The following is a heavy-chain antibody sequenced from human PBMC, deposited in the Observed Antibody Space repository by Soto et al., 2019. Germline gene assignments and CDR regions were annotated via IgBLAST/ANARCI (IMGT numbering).Heavy chain of an antibody. V-gene: IGHV3-23*01. J-gene: IGHJ4*02. D-gene: IGHD5-12*01. CDR3: AKFVVGYRFDY. CDR1: GFTFSSYA. CDR2: SSGSGGST. Sequence: GGSLRLSCAASGFTFSSYAMSWVRQAPGKGLEWVSASSGSGGSTYYEDSVKGRFTISSDNSKNTLYLQMNSLRAEDTAVYYCAKFVVGYRFDYWGQGTLVTVSS.